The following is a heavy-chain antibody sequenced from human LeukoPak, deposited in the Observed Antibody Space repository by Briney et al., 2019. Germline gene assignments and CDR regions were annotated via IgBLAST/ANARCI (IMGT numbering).Heavy chain of an antibody. CDR1: GFTFSSYA. CDR2: ISYDGSNK. Sequence: GGSLRLSCAASGFTFSSYAMHWVRQAPGKGLEWVAVISYDGSNKYYADSVKGRFTISRDNSKNTLYLQMNSLRAEDTAVYYCARGRGGQPRPRRRGFDYWGQGTLVTVSS. CDR3: ARGRGGQPRPRRRGFDY. D-gene: IGHD3-10*01. J-gene: IGHJ4*02. V-gene: IGHV3-30*04.